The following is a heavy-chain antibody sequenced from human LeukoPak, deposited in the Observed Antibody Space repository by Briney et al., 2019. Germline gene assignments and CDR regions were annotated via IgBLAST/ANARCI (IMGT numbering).Heavy chain of an antibody. Sequence: SETLSLTCTVSGYSISSGYYWGWIRQPPGKGLEWIGSIYYSGSTYYNPSLKSRVTISVDTSKNQFSLKLSSVTAADTAVYYCARHGRGQQLVSNYYYYMDVWGKGTTVTISS. V-gene: IGHV4-38-2*02. CDR2: IYYSGST. CDR3: ARHGRGQQLVSNYYYYMDV. CDR1: GYSISSGYY. J-gene: IGHJ6*03. D-gene: IGHD6-13*01.